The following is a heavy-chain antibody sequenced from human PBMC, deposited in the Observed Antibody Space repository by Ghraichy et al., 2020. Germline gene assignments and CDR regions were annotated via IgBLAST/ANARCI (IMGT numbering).Heavy chain of an antibody. J-gene: IGHJ5*02. Sequence: SQTLSLTCTVSGGSISSYYWSWIRQPPGKGLEWIGCIYYSGSTNYNPSLKSRVTISVDTSKNQFSLKLSSVTAADTAVYYCARDEPQYCTNGVCYGGSWFDPWGQGTLVTVSS. V-gene: IGHV4-59*01. CDR3: ARDEPQYCTNGVCYGGSWFDP. CDR1: GGSISSYY. D-gene: IGHD2-8*01. CDR2: IYYSGST.